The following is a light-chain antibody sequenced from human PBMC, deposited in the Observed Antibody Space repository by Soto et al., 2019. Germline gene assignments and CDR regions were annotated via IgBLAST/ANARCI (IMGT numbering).Light chain of an antibody. CDR2: SNN. V-gene: IGLV1-44*01. CDR1: SSNIGRNT. Sequence: QAVVTQPPSASGTPGQRVTISCSGSSSNIGRNTVNWYQQLPGTAPKLLIHSNNRRPSGVPDRFSGSKSGTSASLSISGLQSEDEADYNCAAWDNSLNGPVFGGGTKVTVL. CDR3: AAWDNSLNGPV. J-gene: IGLJ2*01.